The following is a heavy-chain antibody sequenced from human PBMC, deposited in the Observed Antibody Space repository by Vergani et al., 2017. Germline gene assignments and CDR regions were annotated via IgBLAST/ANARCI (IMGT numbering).Heavy chain of an antibody. CDR3: ARDGWELLDYFYYMDV. J-gene: IGHJ6*03. Sequence: QLVESGGGWVQPGGSLRLSCVVSGFDFSSYIMNWVRQAPGKGLAWVSFVSTGTKSQSYAESVKGRFTISRDSAKNSLYLQMDSLRAEDTAVYYCARDGWELLDYFYYMDVWGKGTTVTVSS. V-gene: IGHV3-48*01. CDR2: VSTGTKSQ. CDR1: GFDFSSYI. D-gene: IGHD1-26*01.